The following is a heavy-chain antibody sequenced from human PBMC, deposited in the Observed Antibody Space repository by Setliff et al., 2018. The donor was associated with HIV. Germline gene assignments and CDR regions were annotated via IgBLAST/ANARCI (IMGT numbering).Heavy chain of an antibody. V-gene: IGHV4-39*01. CDR2: ISYTGST. CDR3: ARLTRITTAGH. Sequence: ASETLSLTCTVPGGSINRSNYYWGWIRQPPGKGLEWIGTISYTGSTYYDPSLKSRVTISVDTSKNQFSLKLNSVTAADTAVYYCARLTRITTAGHWGQGTLVTVSS. J-gene: IGHJ4*02. CDR1: GGSINRSNYY. D-gene: IGHD6-13*01.